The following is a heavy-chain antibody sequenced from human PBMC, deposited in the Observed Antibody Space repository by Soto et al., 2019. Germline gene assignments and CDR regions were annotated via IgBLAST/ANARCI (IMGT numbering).Heavy chain of an antibody. Sequence: GDSLILSCAASGFIFSDYYMSWLRQAPGKRLEWVSYISSTATYTNYADSVKGRFTISRDNAKNSMYMEMNSMRVEDTAVYYWARRIIVVRGSFDSWGQGLLVTAAS. J-gene: IGHJ5*01. CDR1: GFIFSDYY. D-gene: IGHD3-22*01. CDR3: ARRIIVVRGSFDS. V-gene: IGHV3-11*06. CDR2: ISSTATYT.